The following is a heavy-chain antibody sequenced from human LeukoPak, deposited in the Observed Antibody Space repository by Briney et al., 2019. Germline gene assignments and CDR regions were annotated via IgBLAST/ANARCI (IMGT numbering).Heavy chain of an antibody. CDR3: ARRYSSGIDY. CDR2: IYYSGGT. V-gene: IGHV4-39*01. CDR1: GGSISSSSYY. J-gene: IGHJ4*02. Sequence: SETLSLTCTVSGGSISSSSYYWGWIRQPPGKGLEWIGSIYYSGGTYYNPSLKSRVTISVDTSKNQFSLKLSSVTAADTAVYYCARRYSSGIDYWGQGTLVTVSS. D-gene: IGHD3-10*01.